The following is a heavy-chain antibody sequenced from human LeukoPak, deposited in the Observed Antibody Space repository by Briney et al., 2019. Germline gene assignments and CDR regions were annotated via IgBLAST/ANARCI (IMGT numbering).Heavy chain of an antibody. D-gene: IGHD2-21*02. CDR3: AGEPRHCGADCFSLLDS. V-gene: IGHV3-23*01. J-gene: IGHJ4*02. CDR2: ISGSGTGT. Sequence: GGSLRLSCTAAGFTFSSSSMSWVRQAPGRGLEWVSLISGSGTGTYYADSVRGRFTISRDNSKKTLYLQMNSLRAEGTAVYYCAGEPRHCGADCFSLLDSWGQGTLVTVSS. CDR1: GFTFSSSS.